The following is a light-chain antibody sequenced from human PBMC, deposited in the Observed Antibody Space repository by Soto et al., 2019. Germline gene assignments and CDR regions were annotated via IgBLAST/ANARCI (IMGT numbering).Light chain of an antibody. CDR2: GAS. CDR3: QQSNNWPYT. J-gene: IGKJ2*01. CDR1: QNVNDN. V-gene: IGKV3-15*01. Sequence: EIVMTQSPATLSVSPGERATLSCRASQNVNDNLAWYQQKPGQAPRLLIYGASTRATGIPARFSGSGSGTEFTLTISSLQSEDFAVYYCQQSNNWPYTFGQGTKVDIK.